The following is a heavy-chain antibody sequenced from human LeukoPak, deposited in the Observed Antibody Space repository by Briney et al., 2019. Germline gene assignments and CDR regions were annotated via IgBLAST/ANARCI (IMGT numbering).Heavy chain of an antibody. CDR2: ISYDGSNK. Sequence: PGRSLRLSCAASGFTFSSYGMHWVRQAPGKGLELVAVISYDGSNKYYADSVKGRFTISRDNSKNTLYLQMNSLRAEDTAVYYCAKGPLPYSGSYLDYWGQGTLVTVSS. CDR3: AKGPLPYSGSYLDY. D-gene: IGHD1-26*01. CDR1: GFTFSSYG. J-gene: IGHJ4*02. V-gene: IGHV3-30*18.